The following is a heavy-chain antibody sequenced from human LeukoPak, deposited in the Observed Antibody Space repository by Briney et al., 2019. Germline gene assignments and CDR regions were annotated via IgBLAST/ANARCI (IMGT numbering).Heavy chain of an antibody. CDR3: AKDHAGSRAFRYFDY. V-gene: IGHV3-21*01. Sequence: PGGSLRLSCAASGFTFSSYSMNWVRQAPGKGLEWVSSISSSSSYIYYADSVEGRFTISRDNAKNSLYLQMNSLRAEDTAVYYCAKDHAGSRAFRYFDYWGQGTLVTVSS. CDR1: GFTFSSYS. J-gene: IGHJ4*02. CDR2: ISSSSSYI. D-gene: IGHD1-1*01.